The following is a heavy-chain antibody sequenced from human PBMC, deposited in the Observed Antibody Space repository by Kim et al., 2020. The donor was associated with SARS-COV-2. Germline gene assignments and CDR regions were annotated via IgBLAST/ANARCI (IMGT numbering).Heavy chain of an antibody. CDR3: ARDYYYYGMDV. J-gene: IGHJ6*01. Sequence: KDYADSVKGRVTISREKSKNTLYLQMNSLRAEDKAVYYCARDYYYYGMDVWGQGTTVTVSS. CDR2: K. V-gene: IGHV3-33*01.